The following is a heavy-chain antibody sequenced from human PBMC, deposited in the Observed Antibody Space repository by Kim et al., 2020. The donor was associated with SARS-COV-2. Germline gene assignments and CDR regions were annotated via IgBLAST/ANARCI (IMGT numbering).Heavy chain of an antibody. V-gene: IGHV1-69*04. CDR1: GGTFSSYA. J-gene: IGHJ4*02. CDR2: IIPILGIA. Sequence: SVKVSCKASGGTFSSYAISWVRQAPGQGLEWMGRIIPILGIANYAQKFQGRVTITADKSTSTAYMELSSLRSEDTAVYYCARVGGSYYEGVDYWGQGTLVTVSS. D-gene: IGHD1-26*01. CDR3: ARVGGSYYEGVDY.